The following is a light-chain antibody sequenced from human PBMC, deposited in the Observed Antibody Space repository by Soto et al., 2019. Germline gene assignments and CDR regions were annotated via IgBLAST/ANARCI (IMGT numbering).Light chain of an antibody. CDR3: QSYDSSLNGVV. V-gene: IGLV1-40*01. Sequence: QSALTQPPSVSGAPGQRVTISCTGSSSNIGAGYDVHWYQHLPGTAPKLLIYANNNRPSGVPDRFSGSKSGTSASLAITGLQAEDEADYYCQSYDSSLNGVVFGGGTQLTVL. CDR2: ANN. J-gene: IGLJ2*01. CDR1: SSNIGAGYD.